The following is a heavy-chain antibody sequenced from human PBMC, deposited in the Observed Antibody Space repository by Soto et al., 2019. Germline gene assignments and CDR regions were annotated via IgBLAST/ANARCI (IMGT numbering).Heavy chain of an antibody. CDR2: ITSNGGTT. CDR1: GFTFSSYA. Sequence: GGSLRLSCSASGFTFSSYAMHWVRQAPGKRLEYVSAITSNGGTTYYADSVKGRFTISRDNSKNTLYLQMSRLRVEDTAVYYCVKDRYYYDSSSYRSAYWGQGTLVTVSS. V-gene: IGHV3-64D*06. J-gene: IGHJ4*02. D-gene: IGHD3-22*01. CDR3: VKDRYYYDSSSYRSAY.